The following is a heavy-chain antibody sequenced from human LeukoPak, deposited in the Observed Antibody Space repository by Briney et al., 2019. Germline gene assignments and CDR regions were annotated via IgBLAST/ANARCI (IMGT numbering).Heavy chain of an antibody. D-gene: IGHD6-6*01. J-gene: IGHJ5*02. Sequence: ASVKVSCKSSGYTFTGYFIHWVRQAPGQGLEWMGWINPNSGGTNYAQNFQGRVTMTRDTSISTTYMELTRLTSDDTAVYYCARRGAEYTTSSYGWFDPWRQGTLVTVSS. CDR1: GYTFTGYF. V-gene: IGHV1-2*02. CDR3: ARRGAEYTTSSYGWFDP. CDR2: INPNSGGT.